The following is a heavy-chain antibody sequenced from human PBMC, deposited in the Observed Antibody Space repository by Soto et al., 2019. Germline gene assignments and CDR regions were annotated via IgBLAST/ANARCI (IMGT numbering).Heavy chain of an antibody. J-gene: IGHJ4*01. CDR1: GGSISSYY. V-gene: IGHV4-59*01. CDR2: IYYSGST. CDR3: ARDSALSYFDY. Sequence: PSETLSLTCNVSGGSISSYYWSRIRQPPGKGLEWIAYIYYSGSTNYNPSLKSRVTISIDTSKNQFSLKLSSVTAADTAVYYCARDSALSYFDYWGHGTLVTVSS.